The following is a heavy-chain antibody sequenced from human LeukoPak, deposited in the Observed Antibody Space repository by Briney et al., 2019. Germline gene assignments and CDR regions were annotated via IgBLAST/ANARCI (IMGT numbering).Heavy chain of an antibody. J-gene: IGHJ5*02. CDR2: INHSGST. D-gene: IGHD2-15*01. CDR1: GGSFSAYY. V-gene: IGHV4-34*01. CDR3: ARGVVWNWFDP. Sequence: SETLSLTCAVYGGSFSAYYWSWIRQPPGKGLEWIGEINHSGSTNYNPSLKSRVTISIDTPKNQFSLKLSSVTAADTAVYYCARGVVWNWFDPWGQGTLVTVSS.